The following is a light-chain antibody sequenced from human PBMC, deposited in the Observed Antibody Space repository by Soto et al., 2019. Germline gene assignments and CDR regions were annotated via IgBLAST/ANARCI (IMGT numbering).Light chain of an antibody. CDR1: SSDVGGYNF. CDR3: CSYAGSYSYV. Sequence: QSALTQPRSVSESPGQSVTISCTGTSSDVGGYNFVSWYQHHPGKAPKLMIYDVSKRPSGVPDRFSGSKSGYTASLTISGLQAEDEADYYCCSYAGSYSYVFGTGTKVTV. V-gene: IGLV2-11*01. J-gene: IGLJ1*01. CDR2: DVS.